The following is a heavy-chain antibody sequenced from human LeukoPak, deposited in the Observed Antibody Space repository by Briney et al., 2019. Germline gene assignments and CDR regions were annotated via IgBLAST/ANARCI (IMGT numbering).Heavy chain of an antibody. D-gene: IGHD3-10*01. Sequence: SETLSLTCAVYGGSFSGYYWSWIRQPPGKGLEWIGEINHSGSTNYNPSLKSRVTISVDTSKNQFSLKLSSVTAADTAVYYCARGHGGSGSYFLNWGQRTLVTVSS. V-gene: IGHV4-34*01. CDR1: GGSFSGYY. CDR3: ARGHGGSGSYFLN. J-gene: IGHJ4*02. CDR2: INHSGST.